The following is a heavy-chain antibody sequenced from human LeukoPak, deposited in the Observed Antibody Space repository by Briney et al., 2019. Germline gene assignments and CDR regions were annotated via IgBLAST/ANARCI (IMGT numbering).Heavy chain of an antibody. D-gene: IGHD5-12*01. CDR3: ARARLYRGYEWGDY. CDR1: GFTFIRYE. V-gene: IGHV3-48*03. J-gene: IGHJ4*02. Sequence: GGSLRLSCAASGFTFIRYEKNCVRQAPGKGLEWVSYISSSGSTIYYADSVKGRFTISRDNAKNSLYLQMNSLRAEDTAVYYCARARLYRGYEWGDYWGQGTLVTVSS. CDR2: ISSSGSTI.